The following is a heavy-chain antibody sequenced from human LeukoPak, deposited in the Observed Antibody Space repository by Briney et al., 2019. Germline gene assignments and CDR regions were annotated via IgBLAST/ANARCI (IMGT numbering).Heavy chain of an antibody. CDR2: INPNSGGT. CDR1: GYTFTGYY. J-gene: IGHJ4*02. Sequence: GASVKVSCKASGYTFTGYYMHWVRQAPGQGLGWMGWINPNSGGTNYAQKFQGRVTMTRDTSISTAYMELSRLRSDDTAVYYCASRRVDTAMVNDYWGQGTLVTVSS. D-gene: IGHD5-18*01. V-gene: IGHV1-2*02. CDR3: ASRRVDTAMVNDY.